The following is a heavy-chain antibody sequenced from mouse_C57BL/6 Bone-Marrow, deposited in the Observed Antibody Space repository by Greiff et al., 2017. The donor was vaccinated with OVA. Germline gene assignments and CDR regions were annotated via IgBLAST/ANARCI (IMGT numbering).Heavy chain of an antibody. CDR3: ARELAGCYYGSSSYWYFGV. V-gene: IGHV5-4*01. D-gene: IGHD1-1*01. CDR2: ISDGGSYT. J-gene: IGHJ1*03. Sequence: EVKLVESGGGLVKPGGSLKLSCAASGFTFSSYAMSWVRQTPEKRLEWVATISDGGSYTYYPDNVKGRFTISRDNAKNNLYLQMSHLKSEDTARYYCARELAGCYYGSSSYWYFGVWGTGTTVTVSS. CDR1: GFTFSSYA.